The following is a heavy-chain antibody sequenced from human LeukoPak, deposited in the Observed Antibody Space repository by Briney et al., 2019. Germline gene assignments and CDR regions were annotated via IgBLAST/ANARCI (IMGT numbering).Heavy chain of an antibody. D-gene: IGHD2-15*01. CDR2: ISAYNGNT. J-gene: IGHJ4*02. V-gene: IGHV1-18*01. CDR1: GGTFSSYG. CDR3: ARVLLGYCSGGSCYGNFFDY. Sequence: ASVKVSCKASGGTFSSYGISWVRQAPGQGLEWTGWISAYNGNTNYAQKLQGRVTMTTDTSTSTAYMELRSLRSDDTAVYYCARVLLGYCSGGSCYGNFFDYWGQGTLVTVSS.